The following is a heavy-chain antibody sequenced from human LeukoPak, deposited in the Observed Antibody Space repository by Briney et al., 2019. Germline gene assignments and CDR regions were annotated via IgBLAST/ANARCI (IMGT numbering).Heavy chain of an antibody. V-gene: IGHV5-51*01. CDR2: IYPGDSDT. CDR1: GYSFTSYW. Sequence: GESLKISCKGSGYSFTSYWIGWVRQMPGKGLEWMGIIYPGDSDTRYSPSFQGQVTISADKSISTAYLQWSSLKASDTAMYYCARLRRPNSNTPGYFDYWGQGTLVTVSS. J-gene: IGHJ4*02. D-gene: IGHD1-1*01. CDR3: ARLRRPNSNTPGYFDY.